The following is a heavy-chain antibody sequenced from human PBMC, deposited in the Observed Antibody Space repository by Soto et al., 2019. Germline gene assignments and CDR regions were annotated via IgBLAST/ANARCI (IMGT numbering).Heavy chain of an antibody. CDR2: IIPIFCTA. J-gene: IGHJ4*02. Sequence: QVQLVPSGAAVKKPGSSVKVSCKASGGTFSSYAISWVRQAHGQGLEWMGAIIPIFCTANYAQKFQGRVTITADKSTSTAYMELSSLRSEDTAVYYCARDLSIAVAGTNFDYWGQGTLVTVSS. V-gene: IGHV1-69*06. CDR1: GGTFSSYA. CDR3: ARDLSIAVAGTNFDY. D-gene: IGHD6-19*01.